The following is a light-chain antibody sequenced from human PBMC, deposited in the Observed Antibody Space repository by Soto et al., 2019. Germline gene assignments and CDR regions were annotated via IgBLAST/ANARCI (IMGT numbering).Light chain of an antibody. Sequence: DIQMTQSPSSLSASVGDRVAITCRASQSISSWLAWYQQKPGKAPKLLIYDASSLESGVPPRFSGSGSGTEFTLTITSLPPDASATYSCQQYKSYYYTFGQGTKVDIK. CDR3: QQYKSYYYT. J-gene: IGKJ2*01. V-gene: IGKV1-5*01. CDR1: QSISSW. CDR2: DAS.